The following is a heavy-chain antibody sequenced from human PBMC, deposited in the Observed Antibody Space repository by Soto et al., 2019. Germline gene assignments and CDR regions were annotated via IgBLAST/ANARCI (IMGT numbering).Heavy chain of an antibody. D-gene: IGHD3-16*01. CDR2: IIPIFGTA. CDR1: GGTFSSYA. Sequence: QVQLVQSGAEVKKPGSSVKVSCKASGGTFSSYAISWVRQAPGQGLEWMGGIIPIFGTANYAQKFPGRVTIPADETTSTAYRELSSLRSEDTAVYSCARTGGGTFDYWGQGTLVTVSS. J-gene: IGHJ4*02. V-gene: IGHV1-69*01. CDR3: ARTGGGTFDY.